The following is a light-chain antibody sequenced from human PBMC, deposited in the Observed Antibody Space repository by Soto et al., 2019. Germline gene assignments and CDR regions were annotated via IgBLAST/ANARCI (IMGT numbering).Light chain of an antibody. V-gene: IGKV1-5*03. J-gene: IGKJ2*01. CDR3: QQYNSYSYT. Sequence: DIPMTQSPSTLSASVGDRVTITCRASQYINRWLAWYQQKPGKAPKLLIYKASSLESGVPSRFSGSGSGTEFTLTISSLKPDDFATYYCQQYNSYSYTFGQGTKLEIK. CDR1: QYINRW. CDR2: KAS.